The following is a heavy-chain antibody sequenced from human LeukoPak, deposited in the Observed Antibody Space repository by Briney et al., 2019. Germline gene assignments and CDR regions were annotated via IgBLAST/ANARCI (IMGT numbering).Heavy chain of an antibody. CDR1: GYTFTGYY. CDR3: ARETVIMTTVTTTHAFDI. J-gene: IGHJ3*02. CDR2: INPNSGGT. D-gene: IGHD4-17*01. Sequence: GASVKVSCTASGYTFTGYYMHWVRQAPGQGLEWMGWINPNSGGTNYAQKFQGRVTMTRDTSISTAYMELSRLRSDDTAVYYCARETVIMTTVTTTHAFDIWGQGTMVTVSS. V-gene: IGHV1-2*02.